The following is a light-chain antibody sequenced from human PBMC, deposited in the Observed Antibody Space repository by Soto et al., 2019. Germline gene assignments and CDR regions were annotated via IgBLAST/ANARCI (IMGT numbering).Light chain of an antibody. J-gene: IGLJ2*01. Sequence: QSALTQPASVSGSPGQSITISCTRSSTDFENYNLVSWYQHCPDKASKLIIYEGTKRPSEISDRFSGSESDTTASLIISGLQPEDEAVYYCSSYAVSSARVVFGGGTKLTVL. CDR1: STDFENYNL. CDR3: SSYAVSSARVV. CDR2: EGT. V-gene: IGLV2-23*01.